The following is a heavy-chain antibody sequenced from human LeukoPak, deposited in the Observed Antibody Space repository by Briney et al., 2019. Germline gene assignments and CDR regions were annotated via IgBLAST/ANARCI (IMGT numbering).Heavy chain of an antibody. CDR1: GYTFTSYD. V-gene: IGHV1-8*01. J-gene: IGHJ4*02. Sequence: GASVKVSCKGSGYTFTSYDVHWVRQATGQGLEWMGWMNPNSGNTGYAQKFQGRVTMSRNTSISTAYMELSSLRSEDTAVYYCTSYRLLGDYGDATHYWGQGTLATVSS. D-gene: IGHD4-17*01. CDR2: MNPNSGNT. CDR3: TSYRLLGDYGDATHY.